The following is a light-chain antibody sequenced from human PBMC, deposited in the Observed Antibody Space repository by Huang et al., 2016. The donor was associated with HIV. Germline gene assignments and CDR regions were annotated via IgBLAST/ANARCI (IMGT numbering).Light chain of an antibody. CDR3: QRYDSAPRA. V-gene: IGKV1-27*01. CDR1: QDIGNF. J-gene: IGKJ1*01. CDR2: GAS. Sequence: DIQMTQSPSSLSASPGVRVTLSCRANQDIGNFLAWYQHKPGGVPRLLIYGASTLQSGVPSRFSGRGSGTDFTLTIISFQPDDVATYYCQRYDSAPRAFGQGTKVEI.